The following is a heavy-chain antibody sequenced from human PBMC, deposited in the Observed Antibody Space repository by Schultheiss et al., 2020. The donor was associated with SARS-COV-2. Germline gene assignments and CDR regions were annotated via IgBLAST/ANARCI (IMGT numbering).Heavy chain of an antibody. CDR1: GFTFSTYG. CDR2: ISYDGSNK. Sequence: GGSLRLSCAASGFTFSTYGMHWVRQAPGKGLEWVAVISYDGSNKYYADSVKGRFTIFRDNAKNSLYLQMNSLRAEDTAVYYCVRAQGSGSAYNWFDPWGQGTLVTVSS. V-gene: IGHV3-30*12. J-gene: IGHJ5*02. CDR3: VRAQGSGSAYNWFDP. D-gene: IGHD3-10*01.